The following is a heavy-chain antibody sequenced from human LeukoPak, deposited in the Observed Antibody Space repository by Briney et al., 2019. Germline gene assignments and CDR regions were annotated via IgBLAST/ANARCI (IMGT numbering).Heavy chain of an antibody. Sequence: ASVKVSCKASGYTFTGKFIHWVRQAPGQGLEWMGWIDPNSGGTDYAQKFRGRVTMTRDTSTSTAYMDLSSLMSDDTAVYYCARDREGLAYFDYWGQGTLVTVSS. CDR2: IDPNSGGT. J-gene: IGHJ4*02. D-gene: IGHD3/OR15-3a*01. CDR3: ARDREGLAYFDY. CDR1: GYTFTGKF. V-gene: IGHV1-2*02.